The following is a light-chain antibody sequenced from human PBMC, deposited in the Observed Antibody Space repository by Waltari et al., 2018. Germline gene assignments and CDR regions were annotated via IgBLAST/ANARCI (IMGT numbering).Light chain of an antibody. J-gene: IGLJ2*01. CDR2: DDS. V-gene: IGLV3-21*03. CDR3: QVWDSSGDHPV. Sequence: SYVLTQPPSVSVAPGKTARMSCAGQNVSMQTVHRYRQKAGQAPVLVIYDDSVRPSGIPDRISGSDTATLTIARVEAGDEADYFCQVWDSSGDHPVFGGGTRLTVL. CDR1: NVSMQT.